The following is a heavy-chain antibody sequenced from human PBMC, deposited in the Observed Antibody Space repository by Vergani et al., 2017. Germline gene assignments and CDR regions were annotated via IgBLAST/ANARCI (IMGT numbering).Heavy chain of an antibody. V-gene: IGHV1-2*02. CDR2: INPNSGGT. CDR3: ARVDTNSNRDCFDY. J-gene: IGHJ4*02. Sequence: QVQLVQSGAEVKKPGASVKVSCKASGYTFTDYFMHWVRQAPGQGLEWMGWINPNSGGTNYAQKFQGRVTMTRDTSISTAYMELSNLRSDDTAVYYCARVDTNSNRDCFDYWGQGALVTVSS. CDR1: GYTFTDYF. D-gene: IGHD4-23*01.